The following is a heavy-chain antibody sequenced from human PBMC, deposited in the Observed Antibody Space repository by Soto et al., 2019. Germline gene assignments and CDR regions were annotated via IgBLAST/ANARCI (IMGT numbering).Heavy chain of an antibody. D-gene: IGHD6-19*01. CDR1: GGSITSYY. V-gene: IGHV4-59*01. CDR2: IHSSGST. J-gene: IGHJ5*02. Sequence: QVQLQESGPRLVKPSETLSLTCTVSGGSITSYYWNWIRQPPGKGLQWIGYIHSSGSTMYNPSLKSRVTMSVDTSKNQFSLKLNSVTAADTAVYYCARDLGGWYWFDPWGQGTLVTVSS. CDR3: ARDLGGWYWFDP.